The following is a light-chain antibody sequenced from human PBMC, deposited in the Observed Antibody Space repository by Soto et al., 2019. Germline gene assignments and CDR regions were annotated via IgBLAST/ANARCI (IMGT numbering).Light chain of an antibody. V-gene: IGLV2-23*01. CDR1: SSDVGSYNS. J-gene: IGLJ3*02. Sequence: QSALTQPASVSGSPGQSITISCTGTSSDVGSYNSVSWYQQHPGKAPKVMIYEGSKRPSGVSNRFSGSKSGNTASLTISGLQAEDEAEYYCCSYAGPSTWVFGGGTKVTV. CDR2: EGS. CDR3: CSYAGPSTWV.